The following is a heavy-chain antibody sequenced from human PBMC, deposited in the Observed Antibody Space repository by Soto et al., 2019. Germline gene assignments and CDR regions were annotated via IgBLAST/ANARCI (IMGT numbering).Heavy chain of an antibody. CDR1: GGSITIYS. V-gene: IGHV4-59*01. CDR3: ARKNPFAM. J-gene: IGHJ3*02. Sequence: PSETLSLTCTVSGGSITIYSWSWIRQPPGKGLEWIGYFYYSGSPNYNPSLKSRVTISGDTSKNQISLKLSSVTAADTAVYYCARKNPFAMWGQGTMVTVSS. CDR2: FYYSGSP.